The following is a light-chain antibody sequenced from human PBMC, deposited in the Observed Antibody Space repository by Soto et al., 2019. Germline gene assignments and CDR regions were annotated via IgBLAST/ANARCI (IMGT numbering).Light chain of an antibody. CDR2: DAS. Sequence: DIQMTQSPSTLSASVGDRVTITCRASQSIRSRLAWYQQKPGKAPKLLIYDASSLESGVPSRFSGSGSGTEFTRTISSLQPDDLATYYCQHYNSYLFAQATKLAIK. CDR3: QHYNSYL. J-gene: IGKJ2*01. V-gene: IGKV1-5*01. CDR1: QSIRSR.